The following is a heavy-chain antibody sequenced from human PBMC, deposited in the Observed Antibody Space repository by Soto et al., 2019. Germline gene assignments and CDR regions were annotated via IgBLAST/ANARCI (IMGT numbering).Heavy chain of an antibody. CDR3: AKNYDILTGYYGMDV. CDR2: ISYDGSNK. CDR1: GFTFSSYG. D-gene: IGHD3-9*01. Sequence: PGESLKISCAASGFTFSSYGMHWVRQAPGKGLEWVAVISYDGSNKYYADSVKGRFTISRDNSKNTLYLQMNSLRAEDTAVYYCAKNYDILTGYYGMDVWGQGTTVTVSS. J-gene: IGHJ6*02. V-gene: IGHV3-30*18.